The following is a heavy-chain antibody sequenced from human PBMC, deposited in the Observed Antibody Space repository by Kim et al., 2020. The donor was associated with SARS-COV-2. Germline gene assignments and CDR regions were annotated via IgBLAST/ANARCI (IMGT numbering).Heavy chain of an antibody. CDR2: IDYSGST. CDR3: ARRFSKYRLFDY. V-gene: IGHV4-39*01. CDR1: GGSVNTGTYY. J-gene: IGHJ4*02. Sequence: SETLSLTCTVSGGSVNTGTYYWGWLRQPPGKGLEWIGSIDYSGSTYYNPSLKSRVTISVDTSKNQFSLKLSSVTAADTALYYCARRFSKYRLFDYWGQGTLVTVSS. D-gene: IGHD3-3*01.